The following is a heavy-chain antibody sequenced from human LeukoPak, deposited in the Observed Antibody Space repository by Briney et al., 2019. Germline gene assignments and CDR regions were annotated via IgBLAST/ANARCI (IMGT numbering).Heavy chain of an antibody. V-gene: IGHV3-43*02. D-gene: IGHD2-15*01. CDR3: AREGFDCSGGTCYFDF. CDR1: GFMFHDYA. Sequence: GGSLRLSCAAPGFMFHDYAIHWVRQAPGKGLEWVSLISGDGGSTFYADSVKGRFTISRDNSKNSLYLQMNSLRAEDTAVYYCAREGFDCSGGTCYFDFWGQGTLVIVSS. J-gene: IGHJ4*02. CDR2: ISGDGGST.